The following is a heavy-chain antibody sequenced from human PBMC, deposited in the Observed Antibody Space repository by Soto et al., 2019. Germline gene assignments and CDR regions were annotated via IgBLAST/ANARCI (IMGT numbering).Heavy chain of an antibody. J-gene: IGHJ6*02. V-gene: IGHV4-59*01. Sequence: QVQLQESGPGLVKPSETLSLTCTVSGGSLSSYYWSWIRQPPGKGLEWIGYIYYSGSTNYNPSLKSRVTISVDTSKNQFSLKLSSVTAADTAVYYCARDDGTSGYSYGGMDVWGQGTTVTVSS. CDR2: IYYSGST. D-gene: IGHD5-18*01. CDR1: GGSLSSYY. CDR3: ARDDGTSGYSYGGMDV.